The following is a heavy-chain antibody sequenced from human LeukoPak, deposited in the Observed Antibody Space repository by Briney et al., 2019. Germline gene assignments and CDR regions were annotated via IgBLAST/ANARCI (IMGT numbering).Heavy chain of an antibody. CDR3: ATFEYSSSSGRIPFDY. CDR2: FDPEDGET. V-gene: IGHV1-24*01. J-gene: IGHJ4*02. D-gene: IGHD6-6*01. Sequence: ASVTVSCKVSGYTLTELSMHWVRQAPGKGLEWMGGFDPEDGETIYAQKFQGRVTMTEDTSTDTAYMELSSLRSEDTAVYYCATFEYSSSSGRIPFDYWGQGTLVTVSS. CDR1: GYTLTELS.